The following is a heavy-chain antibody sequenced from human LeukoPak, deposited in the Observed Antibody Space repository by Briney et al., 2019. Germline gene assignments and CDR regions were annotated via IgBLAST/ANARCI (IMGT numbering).Heavy chain of an antibody. CDR3: TREGSYYDFWSGDYSAFYYYYYMDV. J-gene: IGHJ6*03. CDR1: GFSFSAHP. CDR2: ISSSGTYI. V-gene: IGHV3-21*01. D-gene: IGHD3-3*01. Sequence: GGSLRLSCAASGFSFSAHPMNWVRQAPGKGLEWASSISSSGTYIYYADSLQGRFTISRDNANNSLSLQMNSLRAEDTAVYYCTREGSYYDFWSGDYSAFYYYYYMDVWGKGTTVTVSS.